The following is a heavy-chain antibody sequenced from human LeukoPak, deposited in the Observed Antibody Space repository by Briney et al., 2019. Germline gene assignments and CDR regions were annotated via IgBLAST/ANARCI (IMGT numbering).Heavy chain of an antibody. Sequence: GRSLRLFCAASGFTFDDYAMHWVRQAPGKGLEWVSGISWNSGSIGYADSVKGRFTISRDNAKNSLYLQMNSLRAEDTALYYCAKDGDSSSWYRGGYYFDYWGQGTLVTVSS. D-gene: IGHD6-13*01. CDR1: GFTFDDYA. CDR3: AKDGDSSSWYRGGYYFDY. J-gene: IGHJ4*02. CDR2: ISWNSGSI. V-gene: IGHV3-9*01.